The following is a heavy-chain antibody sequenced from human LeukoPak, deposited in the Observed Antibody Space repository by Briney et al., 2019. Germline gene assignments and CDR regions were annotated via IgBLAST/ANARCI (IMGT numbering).Heavy chain of an antibody. CDR1: GLTVSSNY. Sequence: PGGPLRLSCAASGLTVSSNYMTWVGQAPGEGLEWVSLINDGGGAHLADSVRGRFTIPRGNSKNTLYLQMNGPGAEDTEVYYCASHSSGWSVYYYGLDLWGQGTTVSVSS. V-gene: IGHV3-53*01. D-gene: IGHD6-19*01. CDR2: INDGGGA. CDR3: ASHSSGWSVYYYGLDL. J-gene: IGHJ6*02.